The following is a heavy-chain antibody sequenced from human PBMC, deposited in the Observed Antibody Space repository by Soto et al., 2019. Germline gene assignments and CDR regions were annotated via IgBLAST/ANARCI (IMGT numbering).Heavy chain of an antibody. Sequence: QVQLVQSGAEVKKPGSSVKVSCKASGGTFSRYTINWVRQAPGQGLEWMGRSIPIAAIANYTQKFQGRVTITVDKSSTTAYMELSSLRSDDTAVYYCARGSTIVRGAPSWFDPWGQGTLVTVSS. V-gene: IGHV1-69*02. D-gene: IGHD3-10*01. J-gene: IGHJ5*02. CDR1: GGTFSRYT. CDR3: ARGSTIVRGAPSWFDP. CDR2: SIPIAAIA.